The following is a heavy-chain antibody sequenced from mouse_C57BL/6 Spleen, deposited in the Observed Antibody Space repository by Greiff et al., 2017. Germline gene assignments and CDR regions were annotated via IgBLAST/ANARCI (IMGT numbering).Heavy chain of an antibody. Sequence: VQLQQPGAELVKPGASVKMSCKASGYTFTSYWITWVKQRPGQGLEWIGDIYPGSGSTNYNEKFKSKATLTVDTSSSTAYMQLSSLTSEDSAVYYCARSGGNYVAGWFAYWGQGTLVTVSA. D-gene: IGHD2-1*01. CDR3: ARSGGNYVAGWFAY. V-gene: IGHV1-55*01. J-gene: IGHJ3*01. CDR2: IYPGSGST. CDR1: GYTFTSYW.